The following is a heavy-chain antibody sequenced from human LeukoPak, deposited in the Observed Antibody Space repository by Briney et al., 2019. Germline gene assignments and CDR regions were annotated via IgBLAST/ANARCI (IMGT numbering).Heavy chain of an antibody. V-gene: IGHV3-30*02. CDR2: IRYDGSDK. J-gene: IGHJ4*02. D-gene: IGHD3-10*01. CDR1: GFTFSRYG. CDR3: AALWFGDPPPDY. Sequence: GGSLRLSCAASGFTFSRYGMHWVRQAPGKGLEWVAFIRYDGSDKYYADSVKGRFTISRDNSKNTLSLQMNSLRGEDTAVYYCAALWFGDPPPDYWGQGTLVTVSS.